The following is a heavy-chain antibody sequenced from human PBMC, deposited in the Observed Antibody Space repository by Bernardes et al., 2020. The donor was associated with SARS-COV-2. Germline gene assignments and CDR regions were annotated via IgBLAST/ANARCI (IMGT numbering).Heavy chain of an antibody. Sequence: GGSLRLSCAASGFTVSSNYMSWVRQAPGKGLEWVSVIYSGGSTYYADSVKGRFTISRDNSKNTLYLQMNSLRAEDTAVYYCARLLTQQLVLGYGMDVWGQGTTVTVSS. V-gene: IGHV3-66*01. CDR1: GFTVSSNY. CDR2: IYSGGST. D-gene: IGHD6-13*01. CDR3: ARLLTQQLVLGYGMDV. J-gene: IGHJ6*02.